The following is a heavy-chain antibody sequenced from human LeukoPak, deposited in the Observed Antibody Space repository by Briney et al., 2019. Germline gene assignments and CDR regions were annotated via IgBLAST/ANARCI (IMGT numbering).Heavy chain of an antibody. CDR1: GYTFTSYG. Sequence: ASVKVSCKASGYTFTSYGISWVRQAPGQGLEWMGWISAYNGNTNYAQKLQGRVTMTTDTSTSTAYMELRSLRSDDTAVYYCARGKYDFWSGYSPFDYWGQGTLVTVSS. J-gene: IGHJ4*02. V-gene: IGHV1-18*01. D-gene: IGHD3-3*01. CDR3: ARGKYDFWSGYSPFDY. CDR2: ISAYNGNT.